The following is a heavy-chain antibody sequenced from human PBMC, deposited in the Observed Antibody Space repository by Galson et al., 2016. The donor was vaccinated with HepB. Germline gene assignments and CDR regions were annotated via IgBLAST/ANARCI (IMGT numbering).Heavy chain of an antibody. D-gene: IGHD3-22*01. CDR1: GFTFSTYG. CDR2: IWYDGSNK. CDR3: ATDRARYYYDSSGYYRSY. V-gene: IGHV3-33*01. J-gene: IGHJ4*02. Sequence: SLRLSCAASGFTFSTYGMHWVRQAPGKGLEWVAVIWYDGSNKYYTDSVKGRFTISRDNSKNTLYLQMNSLRAEDTAVYYCATDRARYYYDSSGYYRSYWGQGTLVIVSS.